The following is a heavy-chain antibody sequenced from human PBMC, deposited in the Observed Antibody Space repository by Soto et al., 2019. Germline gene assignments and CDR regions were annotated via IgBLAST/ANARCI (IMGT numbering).Heavy chain of an antibody. D-gene: IGHD2-15*01. J-gene: IGHJ4*02. Sequence: GGSLRLSCAASGFTFSSYAMHWVRQAPGKGLEWVAVISYDGSNKYYADSVKGRFTISRDNSKNTLYLQMNSLRAEDTAVYYCAGAQWALVVAASFDYGGQGTLVTVSS. V-gene: IGHV3-30-3*01. CDR1: GFTFSSYA. CDR3: AGAQWALVVAASFDY. CDR2: ISYDGSNK.